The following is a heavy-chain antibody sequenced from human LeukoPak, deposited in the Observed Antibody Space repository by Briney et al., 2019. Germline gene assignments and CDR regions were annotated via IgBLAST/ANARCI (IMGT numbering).Heavy chain of an antibody. CDR3: ARALVPYYDILTGYYKHPIDAFDI. Sequence: TSETLSLTCTVSGGSISSYYWSWIRQPAGKGLEWIGRIYTSVSTNYNPSLKSRVTMSVDTSKNQFSLKLSSVTAADTAVYYCARALVPYYDILTGYYKHPIDAFDIWGQGTTVTVSS. V-gene: IGHV4-4*07. D-gene: IGHD3-9*01. CDR1: GGSISSYY. CDR2: IYTSVST. J-gene: IGHJ3*02.